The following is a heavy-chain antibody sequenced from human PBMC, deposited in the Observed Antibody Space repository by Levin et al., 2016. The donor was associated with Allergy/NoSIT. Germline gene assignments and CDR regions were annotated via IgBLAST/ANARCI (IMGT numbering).Heavy chain of an antibody. CDR3: ARLVYVGYDFWSGPHFDY. Sequence: SETLSLTCTVSGGSISSSSYYWGWIRQPPGKGLEWIGSIYYSGSTYYNPSLKSRVTISVDTSKNQFSLKLSSVTAADTAVYYCARLVYVGYDFWSGPHFDYWGQGTLVTVSS. CDR2: IYYSGST. D-gene: IGHD3-3*01. CDR1: GGSISSSSYY. J-gene: IGHJ4*02. V-gene: IGHV4-39*01.